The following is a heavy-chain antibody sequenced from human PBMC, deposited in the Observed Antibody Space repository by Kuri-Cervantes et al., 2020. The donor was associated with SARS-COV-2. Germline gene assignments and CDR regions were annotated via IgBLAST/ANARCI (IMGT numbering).Heavy chain of an antibody. CDR1: GGTFSSYA. Sequence: KISCKASGGTFSSYAISWVRQAPGQGLEWMGGIIPIFGTANYAQKFQGRVTITADKSTSTAYMELSSLRSEDTAVYYCAREGAVVVPAAVRFYYYGMDVWGQGTTVTVSS. V-gene: IGHV1-69*06. CDR2: IIPIFGTA. D-gene: IGHD2-2*01. CDR3: AREGAVVVPAAVRFYYYGMDV. J-gene: IGHJ6*02.